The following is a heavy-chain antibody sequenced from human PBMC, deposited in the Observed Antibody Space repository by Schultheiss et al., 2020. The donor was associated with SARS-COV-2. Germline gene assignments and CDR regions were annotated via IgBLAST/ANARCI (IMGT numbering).Heavy chain of an antibody. D-gene: IGHD1-1*01. CDR1: GFTFSSYA. J-gene: IGHJ6*02. CDR2: ISYDGSNK. CDR3: AKDLHYWTSMDV. Sequence: GGSLRLSCAASGFTFSSYAMHWVRQAPGKGLEWVAVISYDGSNKYYADSVKGRFTMSRDNSKNTVSLQMNSLRADDTGVYYCAKDLHYWTSMDVWGQGTTVTVSS. V-gene: IGHV3-30-3*01.